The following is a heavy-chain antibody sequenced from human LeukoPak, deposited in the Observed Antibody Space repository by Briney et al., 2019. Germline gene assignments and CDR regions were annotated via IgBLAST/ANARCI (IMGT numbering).Heavy chain of an antibody. V-gene: IGHV1-69*04. J-gene: IGHJ6*02. Sequence: SMKVSCKASGGTFSSYAISWVRQAPGQGLEWMGRIIPILGIANYAQKFQGRVTITADKSTSTAYMELSSLRSEDTAVYYCAAPKAAAGTGIYYYYYGMDVWGQGTTVTVSS. CDR2: IIPILGIA. CDR3: AAPKAAAGTGIYYYYYGMDV. D-gene: IGHD6-13*01. CDR1: GGTFSSYA.